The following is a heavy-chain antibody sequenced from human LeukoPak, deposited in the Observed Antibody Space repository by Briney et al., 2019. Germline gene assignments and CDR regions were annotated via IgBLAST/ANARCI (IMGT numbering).Heavy chain of an antibody. V-gene: IGHV3-23*01. CDR3: AKGSGINHYHWIDP. J-gene: IGHJ5*02. D-gene: IGHD1-14*01. CDR1: EFTFSNYA. CDR2: ISGGGGST. Sequence: GRSLRLSCAASEFTFSNYAMNWVRQAPGKGLEWVSGISGGGGSTYYADSVKGRFTISRDNSKNTLYLQMDSLGAEDTALYYCAKGSGINHYHWIDPWGQGTLVTVSS.